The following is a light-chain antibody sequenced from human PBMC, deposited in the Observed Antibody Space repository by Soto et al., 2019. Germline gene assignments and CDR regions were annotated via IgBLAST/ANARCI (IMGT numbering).Light chain of an antibody. CDR3: MQALQSLT. J-gene: IGKJ5*01. Sequence: IVLTQSPLTMPVTPGEPASRSCRSSQSLLYNNTYNYLDWYVQKPGQSPQLLIYFGSNRAPGVPDRFSGSGSGTDFTLKINRVEAEDVGTYYCMQALQSLTVGEGTRLEIK. CDR2: FGS. CDR1: QSLLYNNTYNY. V-gene: IGKV2-28*01.